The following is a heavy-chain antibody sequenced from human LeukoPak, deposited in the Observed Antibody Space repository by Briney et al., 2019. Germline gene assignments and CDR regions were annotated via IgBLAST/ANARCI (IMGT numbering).Heavy chain of an antibody. Sequence: GGSLRLPCAASGFKFDDYGMSWVRQAPGKGLEWVCDINWNGAWTGYADSVKGRFTISRDNAKNSLYLQTNSLRAEDTALYYCAGYYYDSSRGFDLWGQGTLVTVSA. J-gene: IGHJ5*02. D-gene: IGHD3-22*01. CDR1: GFKFDDYG. CDR3: AGYYYDSSRGFDL. CDR2: INWNGAWT. V-gene: IGHV3-20*04.